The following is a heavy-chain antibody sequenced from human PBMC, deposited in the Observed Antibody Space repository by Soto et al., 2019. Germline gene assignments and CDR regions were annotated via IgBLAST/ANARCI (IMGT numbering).Heavy chain of an antibody. CDR3: SNQAAGWNYELDDY. CDR2: ISSSGGST. V-gene: IGHV3-23*01. J-gene: IGHJ4*02. CDR1: GFTFSSYA. Sequence: GGSLRLSCAASGFTFSSYAMSWVRQAPGKGLEWVSAISSSGGSTYYADSVKGRFTISRDNFKNTLYLQMNSLRAEDKAVYYVSNQAAGWNYELDDYWGQGTLVTVSS. D-gene: IGHD1-7*01.